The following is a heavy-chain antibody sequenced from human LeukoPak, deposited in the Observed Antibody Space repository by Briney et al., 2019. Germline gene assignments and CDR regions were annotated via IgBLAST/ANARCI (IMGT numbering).Heavy chain of an antibody. J-gene: IGHJ1*01. D-gene: IGHD3-3*01. CDR3: ARVPGQLRFLEWLPH. V-gene: IGHV4-4*07. Sequence: SETLSLTCTVSGGSISGYYWSWIRQPAGKGLEWIGHIYSTGSTNFNPSLKSRVTMSVDTSKNQFSLKLSSVTAADTAVYYCARVPGQLRFLEWLPHWGQGTLVTVSS. CDR2: IYSTGST. CDR1: GGSISGYY.